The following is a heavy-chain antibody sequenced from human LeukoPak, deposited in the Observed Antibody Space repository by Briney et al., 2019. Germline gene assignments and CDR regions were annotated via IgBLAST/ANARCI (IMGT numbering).Heavy chain of an antibody. CDR1: GGTFSSYA. CDR3: ASPVSRYYYYGMDV. J-gene: IGHJ6*02. D-gene: IGHD2-8*01. V-gene: IGHV1-69*13. CDR2: VIPIFGTA. Sequence: SVKVSCKASGGTFSSYAISWVRQAPGQGLEWMGGVIPIFGTANYAQKFQGRVTITADESTSTAYMELSSLRSEDTAVYYCASPVSRYYYYGMDVWGQGTTVTVSS.